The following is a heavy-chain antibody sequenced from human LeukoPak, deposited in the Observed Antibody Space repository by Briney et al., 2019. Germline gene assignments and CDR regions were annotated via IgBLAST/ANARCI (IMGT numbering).Heavy chain of an antibody. CDR2: IYYSGST. CDR1: GGSISSSSYY. CDR3: ARLSDGYSSSFLSSYYYYYYMDV. D-gene: IGHD6-6*01. Sequence: SETLSLTCTVSGGSISSSSYYWGWIRQPPGKGLEWIGSIYYSGSTYYNPSLKSRVTISVDTSKNQFSLKLSSVTAADTAVYYCARLSDGYSSSFLSSYYYYYYMDVWGKGTTVTVSS. J-gene: IGHJ6*03. V-gene: IGHV4-39*01.